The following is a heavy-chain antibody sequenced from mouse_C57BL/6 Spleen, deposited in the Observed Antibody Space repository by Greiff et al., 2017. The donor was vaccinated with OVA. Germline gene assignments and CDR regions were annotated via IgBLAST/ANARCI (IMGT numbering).Heavy chain of an antibody. Sequence: VQLQQSGAELVMPGASVKLSCKASGYTFTSYWMHWVKQRPGQGLEWIGEIDPSDSYTNYNQKFKGKSTLTVDKSSSTAYMQLSSLTSEDSAVYYCARFTTEDYAMDYWGQGTSVTVSS. CDR3: ARFTTEDYAMDY. D-gene: IGHD2-12*01. V-gene: IGHV1-69*01. J-gene: IGHJ4*01. CDR2: IDPSDSYT. CDR1: GYTFTSYW.